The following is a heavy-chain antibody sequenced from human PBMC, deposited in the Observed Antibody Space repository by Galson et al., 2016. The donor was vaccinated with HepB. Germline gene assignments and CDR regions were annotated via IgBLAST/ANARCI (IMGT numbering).Heavy chain of an antibody. CDR1: GFTFRGFE. V-gene: IGHV3-48*03. J-gene: IGHJ4*02. D-gene: IGHD2-15*01. CDR3: VKDMFDTARTNH. CDR2: ISSNGHTI. Sequence: SLRLSCAASGFTFRGFEMNWVRQASGRGLEWLSYISSNGHTIYYADSIKGRFTTSRDNAGDSLYLQMDSLTAEDTAVYYCVKDMFDTARTNHWGQGTLVTVSS.